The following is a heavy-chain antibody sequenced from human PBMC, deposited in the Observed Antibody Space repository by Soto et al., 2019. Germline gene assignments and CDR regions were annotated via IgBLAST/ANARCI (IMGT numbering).Heavy chain of an antibody. CDR3: AKVDYGDYVHYFDY. CDR1: GFTFSSYG. Sequence: QVQLVESGGGVVQPGRSLRLSCAASGFTFSSYGMHWVRQAPGKGLEWVAVISYDGSNKYYADSVKGRFTISRDNSKNTLYLQMNSLRVEDTAVYYCAKVDYGDYVHYFDYWGQGTLVTVSS. CDR2: ISYDGSNK. D-gene: IGHD4-17*01. J-gene: IGHJ4*02. V-gene: IGHV3-30*18.